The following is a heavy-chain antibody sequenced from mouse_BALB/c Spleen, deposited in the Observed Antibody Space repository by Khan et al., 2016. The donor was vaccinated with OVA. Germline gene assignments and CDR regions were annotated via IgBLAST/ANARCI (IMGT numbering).Heavy chain of an antibody. CDR3: ARCKYLGRD. Sequence: QVQLKESGPGLVAPSQSLSITCTVYGYSLTRYGVHWVRQPPGKGLEWLGLICAGGSTNYNCALMSRLFIILDNSKSLVFLIMNSLQTDDTALYYCARCKYLGRDWGQGTTLTVSS. CDR2: ICAGGST. V-gene: IGHV2-9*02. D-gene: IGHD1-1*01. CDR1: GYSLTRYG. J-gene: IGHJ2*01.